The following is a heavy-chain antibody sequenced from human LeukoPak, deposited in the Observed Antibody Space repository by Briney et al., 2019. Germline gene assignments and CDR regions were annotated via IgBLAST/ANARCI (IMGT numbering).Heavy chain of an antibody. J-gene: IGHJ3*02. V-gene: IGHV4-59*08. CDR3: ASSTPEGAFDI. CDR1: GGSISSYY. CDR2: IYYSGST. Sequence: SETLSLTCTVAGGSISSYYWSWIRQPPGKGLEWLGYIYYSGSTNYNPSLKSRVTISVDTSKNQFSLKLSSVTAADTAVYYCASSTPEGAFDIWGQGTMVTVSS. D-gene: IGHD1-14*01.